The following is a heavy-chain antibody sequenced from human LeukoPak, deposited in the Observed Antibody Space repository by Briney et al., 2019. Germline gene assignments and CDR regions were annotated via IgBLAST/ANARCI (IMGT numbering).Heavy chain of an antibody. CDR1: GFTFDDYA. CDR3: VRALGSSSADY. V-gene: IGHV3-7*01. D-gene: IGHD6-6*01. J-gene: IGHJ4*02. CDR2: IKQDGSEK. Sequence: GGSLRLSCAASGFTFDDYAMHWVRQAPGKGLEWVANIKQDGSEKYYVDSVEGRFTISRDNAKNSLSLQMNSLRGEDTAVYYCVRALGSSSADYWGQGTLVTVSS.